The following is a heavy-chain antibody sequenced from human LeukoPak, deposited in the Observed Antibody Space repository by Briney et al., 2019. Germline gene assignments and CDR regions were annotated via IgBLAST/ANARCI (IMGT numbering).Heavy chain of an antibody. Sequence: SVKVSCKASGGTFSSYTISWVRQAPGQGLEWMGRIIPILGIANYAQKFQGRVTITADKSTSTAYMELSSPRSEDTAVYYCAREVEPLYYYYYMDVWGKGTTVTVSS. CDR2: IIPILGIA. CDR1: GGTFSSYT. D-gene: IGHD5-24*01. CDR3: AREVEPLYYYYYMDV. V-gene: IGHV1-69*04. J-gene: IGHJ6*03.